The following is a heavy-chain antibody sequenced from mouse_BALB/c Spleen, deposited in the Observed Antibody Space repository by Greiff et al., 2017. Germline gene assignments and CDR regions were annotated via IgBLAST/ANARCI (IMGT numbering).Heavy chain of an antibody. CDR1: GFNIKDYY. CDR2: IDPENGNT. Sequence: VQLQQSGAELVRPGALVKLSCKASGFNIKDYYMHWVKQRPEQGLEWIGWIDPENGNTIYDPKFQGKASITADTSSNTAYLQLSSLTSEDTAVYYCATGNESCAMDYWGQGTSVTVSS. V-gene: IGHV14-1*02. CDR3: ATGNESCAMDY. J-gene: IGHJ4*01.